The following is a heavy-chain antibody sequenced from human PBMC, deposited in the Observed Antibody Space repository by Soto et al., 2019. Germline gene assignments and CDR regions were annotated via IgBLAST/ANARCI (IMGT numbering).Heavy chain of an antibody. CDR1: GGSISSYY. CDR2: IYYSGST. CDR3: ASGSTAYYFHYVID. D-gene: IGHD3-10*01. Sequence: SETLSLTCTVSGGSISSYYWSWIRQPPGKGLEWIGYIYYSGSTNYNPSLKSRVTISVDTSKNQFSLKLSSVTAADTAVDYCASGSTAYYFHYVIDWGKGITV. J-gene: IGHJ6*03. V-gene: IGHV4-59*01.